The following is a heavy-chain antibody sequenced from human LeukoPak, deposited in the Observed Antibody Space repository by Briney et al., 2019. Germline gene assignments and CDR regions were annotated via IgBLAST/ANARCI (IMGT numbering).Heavy chain of an antibody. CDR3: ARILAAPYWFDP. D-gene: IGHD2-15*01. Sequence: PLSLTCTVSGGSISSGSYYWSWIRQPAGKGLEWIGRIYTSGSTNYNPSLKSRVTISVDTSKNQFSLKLSSVTAADTAVYYCARILAAPYWFDPWGQGTLVTVSS. CDR1: GGSISSGSYY. CDR2: IYTSGST. J-gene: IGHJ5*02. V-gene: IGHV4-61*02.